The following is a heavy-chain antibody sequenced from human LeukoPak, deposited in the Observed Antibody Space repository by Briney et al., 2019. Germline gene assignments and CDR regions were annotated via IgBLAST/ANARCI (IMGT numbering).Heavy chain of an antibody. CDR1: GYTFTSYY. V-gene: IGHV1-46*01. J-gene: IGHJ4*02. CDR3: AREHSSSWFLFH. Sequence: ASVKVSCRASGYTFTSYYMHWVRQAPGQGLEWMGIINPSGGSTRYAQKFQGRVTMTRDMSTSTVYMELSSLRSEDTAVYYCAREHSSSWFLFHWGQGTLVTVSS. D-gene: IGHD6-13*01. CDR2: INPSGGST.